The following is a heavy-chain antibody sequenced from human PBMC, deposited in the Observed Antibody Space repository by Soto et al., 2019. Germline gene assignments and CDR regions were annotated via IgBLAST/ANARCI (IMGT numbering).Heavy chain of an antibody. D-gene: IGHD2-2*01. V-gene: IGHV3-11*01. CDR2: ISSSGSTI. J-gene: IGHJ6*03. Sequence: QVQLVESGGGLVKPGGSLRLSCAASGFTFSDYYMSWIRQAPGKGLEWVSYISSSGSTIYYADSVKGRFTISRDNAKNSLYLQMNSLRAEDTAVYYCARDLRGSTSCYDCYYYYMDVWGKGTTVTVSS. CDR1: GFTFSDYY. CDR3: ARDLRGSTSCYDCYYYYMDV.